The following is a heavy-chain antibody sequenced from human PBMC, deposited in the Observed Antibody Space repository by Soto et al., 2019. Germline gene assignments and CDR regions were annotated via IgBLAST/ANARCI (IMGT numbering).Heavy chain of an antibody. J-gene: IGHJ6*02. V-gene: IGHV2-5*02. D-gene: IGHD3-10*01. CDR3: VRNWRYYGGDYYYGMDA. Sequence: ITLKESGPTLVIPTQTLTLTCTFSGFSLNTGGVGVGWVRQPRGKAMEWLALIYWDDDERYRPSLRSRLNITKDTINNQVVLTMTNTDPEDTATYYCVRNWRYYGGDYYYGMDAWGQGTTVTVSS. CDR1: GFSLNTGGVG. CDR2: IYWDDDE.